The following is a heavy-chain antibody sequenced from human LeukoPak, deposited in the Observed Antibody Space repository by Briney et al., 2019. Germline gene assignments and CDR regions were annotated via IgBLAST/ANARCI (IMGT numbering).Heavy chain of an antibody. CDR2: IYYSGST. CDR3: ARSGVNYDFWSGYHDAFDI. CDR1: GGSISSSSYY. D-gene: IGHD3-3*01. Sequence: ASETLSLTCTVSGGSISSSSYYWGWIRQPPGQGLEWIGSIYYSGSTYYNPSLKSRVTISVDTSKNQFSLKLSSVTAADTAVYYCARSGVNYDFWSGYHDAFDIWGQGTMVTVSS. J-gene: IGHJ3*02. V-gene: IGHV4-39*01.